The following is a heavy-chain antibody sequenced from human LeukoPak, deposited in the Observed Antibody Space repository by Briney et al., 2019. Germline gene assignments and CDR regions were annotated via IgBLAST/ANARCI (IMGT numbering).Heavy chain of an antibody. Sequence: SETLSLTCAVSGGSISSSNWWSWVRQPPGKGLEWIGEIYHSGSTNYNPSLKSRVTISVDKSKNQFSLKLSSVTAADTAVYYCARVRGITMVRGVLVPHAFDIWGQGTMVTVSS. CDR1: GGSISSSNW. V-gene: IGHV4-4*02. CDR3: ARVRGITMVRGVLVPHAFDI. D-gene: IGHD3-10*01. J-gene: IGHJ3*02. CDR2: IYHSGST.